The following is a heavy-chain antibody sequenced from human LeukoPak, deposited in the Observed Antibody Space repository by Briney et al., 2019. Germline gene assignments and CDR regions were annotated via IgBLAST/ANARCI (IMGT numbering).Heavy chain of an antibody. CDR3: AAVTMIVEGRAWFDP. CDR2: IYYSGST. Sequence: SETLSLTCTVSGGSISSYYWTWIRQPPGKGLEWIGYIYYSGSTNYNPSLKSRVTISVDTSKNQSSLKLRSVTAADTAVYYCAAVTMIVEGRAWFDPWGQGTLVTVSS. CDR1: GGSISSYY. V-gene: IGHV4-59*01. D-gene: IGHD3-22*01. J-gene: IGHJ5*02.